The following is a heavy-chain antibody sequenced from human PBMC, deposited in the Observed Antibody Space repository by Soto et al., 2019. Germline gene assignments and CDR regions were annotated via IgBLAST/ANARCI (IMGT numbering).Heavy chain of an antibody. CDR1: GGSFSGYY. CDR2: INHSGST. J-gene: IGHJ5*02. CDR3: ARGGGIAVAGTRYNWFDP. Sequence: SETLSLTCAVYGGSFSGYYWSWIRQPPGKGLEWIGEINHSGSTNYNPSLKSRVTISVDTSKNQFSLKLSSVTAADTAVYYCARGGGIAVAGTRYNWFDPWGQGTLVT. V-gene: IGHV4-34*01. D-gene: IGHD6-19*01.